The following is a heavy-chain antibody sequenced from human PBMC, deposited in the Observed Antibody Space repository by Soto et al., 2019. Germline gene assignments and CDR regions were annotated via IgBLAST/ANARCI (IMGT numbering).Heavy chain of an antibody. CDR2: IIPIFGTA. V-gene: IGHV1-69*01. CDR1: GGTFSSYA. D-gene: IGHD1-7*01. CDR3: ARRRYNWNYVSVNWFDP. J-gene: IGHJ5*02. Sequence: QVQLVQSGAEVKKPGSSVKVSCKASGGTFSSYAISWVRQAPGQGLEWMGGIIPIFGTANYAQKFQGRVTITADESTSTAYMELSSLRSEDTAVYYCARRRYNWNYVSVNWFDPWVQGTLVTVSS.